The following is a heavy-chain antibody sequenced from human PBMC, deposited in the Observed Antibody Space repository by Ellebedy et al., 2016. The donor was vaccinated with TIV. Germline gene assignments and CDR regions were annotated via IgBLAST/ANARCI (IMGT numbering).Heavy chain of an antibody. CDR1: GYTFTSYD. J-gene: IGHJ4*02. V-gene: IGHV1-8*01. D-gene: IGHD6-6*01. CDR2: MNPNSGNT. CDR3: ATLGGRQRYSD. Sequence: ASVKVSCKASGYTFTSYDINWVRQATGQGLEWMGWMNPNSGNTGYAQKFQGRVTITADKSTSTAYMELSSLRSEDTAVYYCATLGGRQRYSDWGQGSLVTVST.